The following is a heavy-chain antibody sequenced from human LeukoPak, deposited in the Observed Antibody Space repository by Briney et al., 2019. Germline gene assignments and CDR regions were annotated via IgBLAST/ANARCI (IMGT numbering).Heavy chain of an antibody. CDR2: ISGSGGST. V-gene: IGHV3-23*01. Sequence: PGGSLRLSCAASGFTFSSYAMSWVRQAPGKGLEWVSAISGSGGSTYYADSVKGRFTISRDNSKNTLYLQMNSLRAEDTAVYYCATPLAGYSYGYDAFDIWGQGTMVTVSS. J-gene: IGHJ3*02. CDR3: ATPLAGYSYGYDAFDI. D-gene: IGHD5-18*01. CDR1: GFTFSSYA.